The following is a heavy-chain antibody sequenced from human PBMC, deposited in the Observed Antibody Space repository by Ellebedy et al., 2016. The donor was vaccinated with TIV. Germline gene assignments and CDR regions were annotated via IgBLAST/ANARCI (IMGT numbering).Heavy chain of an antibody. V-gene: IGHV4-30-4*08. CDR2: NSYSGST. CDR3: ASHMVRESTWFDP. J-gene: IGHJ5*02. Sequence: MPSETLSLTCTVSGASITSGDYRWTWIRHQPGKGLEWIGYNSYSGSTYYNPSLKSPVTISVDTSKNQFSLKLSSVTAADTAVYYCASHMVRESTWFDPWGQGTLVTVSS. D-gene: IGHD3-10*01. CDR1: GASITSGDYR.